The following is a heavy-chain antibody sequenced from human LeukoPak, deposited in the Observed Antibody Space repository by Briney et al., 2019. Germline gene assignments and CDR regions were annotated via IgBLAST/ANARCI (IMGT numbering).Heavy chain of an antibody. Sequence: ASVKVSCKASGGTFSSYAISWVRQAPGPGLEWMGRIIPILGIANYAQKFQGRVTITADKSTSTAYMELSSLRSEDTAVYYCARFMAAAGNWFDPWGQGTLVTVSS. V-gene: IGHV1-69*04. D-gene: IGHD6-13*01. CDR2: IIPILGIA. J-gene: IGHJ5*02. CDR3: ARFMAAAGNWFDP. CDR1: GGTFSSYA.